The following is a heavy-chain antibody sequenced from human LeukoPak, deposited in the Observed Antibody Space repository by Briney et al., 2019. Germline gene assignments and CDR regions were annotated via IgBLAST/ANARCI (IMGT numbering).Heavy chain of an antibody. CDR1: GYTFTSYA. Sequence: GASVKVSCKASGYTFTSYAMHWVRHAPGRRREWMGWINAGNGNTKYSQKFQGRVTVTRDTSASTAYMELSSLRSEDTAVYYCARPLGRCGGDCYKGGYWFDPWGQGALVTVSS. V-gene: IGHV1-3*01. D-gene: IGHD2-21*02. J-gene: IGHJ5*02. CDR3: ARPLGRCGGDCYKGGYWFDP. CDR2: INAGNGNT.